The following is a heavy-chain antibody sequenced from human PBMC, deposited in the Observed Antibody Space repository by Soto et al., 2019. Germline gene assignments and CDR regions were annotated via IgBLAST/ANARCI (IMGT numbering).Heavy chain of an antibody. CDR3: ARSSLRGYSYGPYYLDY. CDR1: GGSFSGYY. CDR2: INHSGST. Sequence: SETLSLTCAVYGGSFSGYYWSWIRQPPGKGLEWIGEINHSGSTNYNPSLKSRVTISVDTSKNQFSLKLSSVTAADTAVYYCARSSLRGYSYGPYYLDYWGQGTLVTAPQ. V-gene: IGHV4-34*01. D-gene: IGHD5-18*01. J-gene: IGHJ4*02.